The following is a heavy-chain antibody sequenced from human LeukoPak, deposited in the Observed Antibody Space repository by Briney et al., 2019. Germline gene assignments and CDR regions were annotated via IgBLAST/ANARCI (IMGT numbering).Heavy chain of an antibody. Sequence: ASVKVSCKASGYTFTSYDINWVRQTTGQGLEWMGWMNPNSGNTGYAQKFQGRVTMTRNTSISTAYMELSSLRSEDTAVYYCARGGLRWLQLQRYYYYMDVWGKGTTVTVSS. CDR2: MNPNSGNT. CDR1: GYTFTSYD. D-gene: IGHD5-24*01. V-gene: IGHV1-8*01. CDR3: ARGGLRWLQLQRYYYYMDV. J-gene: IGHJ6*03.